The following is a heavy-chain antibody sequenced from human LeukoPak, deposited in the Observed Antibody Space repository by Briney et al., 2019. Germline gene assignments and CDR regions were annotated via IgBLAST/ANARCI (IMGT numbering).Heavy chain of an antibody. CDR1: GYTFTSYD. CDR2: MNPNSGNT. V-gene: IGHV1-8*01. D-gene: IGHD3-10*01. J-gene: IGHJ6*03. CDR3: ARGLTMVRGVSSHYMDV. Sequence: ASVKVSCKASGYTFTSYDINWVRQATGQGLEWMGWMNPNSGNTGYAQKFQGRVTMTRNTSISTAYMELSSLRSEDTAVYYCARGLTMVRGVSSHYMDVWGKGTTVTISS.